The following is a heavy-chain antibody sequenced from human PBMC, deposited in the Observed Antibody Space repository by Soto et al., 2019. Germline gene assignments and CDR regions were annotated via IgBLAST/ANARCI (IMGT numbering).Heavy chain of an antibody. CDR1: GLTVSSNY. Sequence: GGSLRLSCAASGLTVSSNYMSWVRQAPGKGLEWVSVIYSGGSTYYADSVKGRFTISRDNSKNTLYLQMNSLRAEDTAVYYCARDPLLYSSSSYYYYYMDVWGQGTTVTVSS. CDR3: ARDPLLYSSSSYYYYYMDV. J-gene: IGHJ6*03. D-gene: IGHD6-6*01. V-gene: IGHV3-66*01. CDR2: IYSGGST.